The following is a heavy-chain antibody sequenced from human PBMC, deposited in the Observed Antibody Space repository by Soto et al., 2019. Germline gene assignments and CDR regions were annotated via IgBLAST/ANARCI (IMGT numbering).Heavy chain of an antibody. CDR3: ARGPGDDSSGYYFDAFDI. D-gene: IGHD3-22*01. Sequence: EVQLLESGGGLVQPGGSLRLSCAASGFTFSSYAMSWVRQAPGKGLEWVSAISGSGGSTYYADSVNGRFTISRDNSKNTLYLQMNSLRAEDTAVYYCARGPGDDSSGYYFDAFDIWGQGTMVTVSS. J-gene: IGHJ3*02. CDR1: GFTFSSYA. CDR2: ISGSGGST. V-gene: IGHV3-23*01.